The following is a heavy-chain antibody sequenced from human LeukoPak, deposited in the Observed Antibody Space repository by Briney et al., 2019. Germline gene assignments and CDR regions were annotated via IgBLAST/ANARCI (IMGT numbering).Heavy chain of an antibody. D-gene: IGHD3-16*01. CDR2: ISYDGSNK. J-gene: IGHJ4*02. Sequence: GGSLRLSCAASGFTFSSYAMHWVRQAPGKGLEWVAVISYDGSNKYYADSVKGRFTISRDNDKSSLYLQMTSLTGEDTGVYYCARDSWGGGTQVDYWGQGTRVTVSS. V-gene: IGHV3-30-3*01. CDR1: GFTFSSYA. CDR3: ARDSWGGGTQVDY.